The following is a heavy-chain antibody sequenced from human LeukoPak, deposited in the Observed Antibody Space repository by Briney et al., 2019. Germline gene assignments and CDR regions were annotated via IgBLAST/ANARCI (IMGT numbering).Heavy chain of an antibody. V-gene: IGHV3-21*01. J-gene: IGHJ6*02. CDR3: ARDAAAVLAKGGMDV. CDR2: ISSSSSYL. D-gene: IGHD6-25*01. CDR1: GFTFSTYS. Sequence: GGSLRLSCAASGFTFSTYSMNWVRQAPGKGLEWVSSISSSSSYLYYADSVKGRFTISRDNAKNSLYLQMNSLRAEDTAVYYCARDAAAVLAKGGMDVWGQGTTVTVSS.